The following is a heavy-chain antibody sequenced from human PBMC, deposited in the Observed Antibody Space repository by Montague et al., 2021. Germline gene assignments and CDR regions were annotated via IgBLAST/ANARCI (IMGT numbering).Heavy chain of an antibody. CDR1: GGSFSGYC. CDR3: ARHKTGERGFDV. CDR2: IYQSGSA. V-gene: IGHV4-34*01. J-gene: IGHJ6*04. D-gene: IGHD1-26*01. Sequence: SETLSLTCVVYGGSFSGYCWSWIRQPPGRGLEWIGEIYQSGSAHYNPSLESRVTLSEDTSNHQFSLKLNSVTAADTAVYYCARHKTGERGFDVWGKGTTVTVSS.